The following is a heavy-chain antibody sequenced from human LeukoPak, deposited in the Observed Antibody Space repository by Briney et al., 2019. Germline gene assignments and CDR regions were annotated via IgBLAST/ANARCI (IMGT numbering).Heavy chain of an antibody. CDR2: TYYRSKWYN. V-gene: IGHV6-1*01. J-gene: IGHJ3*02. D-gene: IGHD6-13*01. CDR3: ARGEDRYSSRAGAFDI. CDR1: GDSVSSNSAA. Sequence: SQTLSLTCAISGDSVSSNSAAWNWIRQSPSRGLEWLGRTYYRSKWYNDYAVSVKSRITINPDTSKNQFSLKLSSVTAADTAVYYCARGEDRYSSRAGAFDIWGQGTMVTVSS.